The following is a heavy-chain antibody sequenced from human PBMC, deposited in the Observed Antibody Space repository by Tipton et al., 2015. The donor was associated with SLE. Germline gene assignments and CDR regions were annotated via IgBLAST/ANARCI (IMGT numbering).Heavy chain of an antibody. V-gene: IGHV3-30*02. J-gene: IGHJ4*02. CDR2: IRHAGNDK. D-gene: IGHD2-15*01. Sequence: GSLRLSCAASGIIFSSHGMHWIRQAPGKGLAWVEYIRHAGNDKNYAESVKGRFTISRDNSKKTMSLQMNSLKPEDKAVYYCVKRGDCSGPTCTSRWYFDYWGQGTLLTVSS. CDR3: VKRGDCSGPTCTSRWYFDY. CDR1: GIIFSSHG.